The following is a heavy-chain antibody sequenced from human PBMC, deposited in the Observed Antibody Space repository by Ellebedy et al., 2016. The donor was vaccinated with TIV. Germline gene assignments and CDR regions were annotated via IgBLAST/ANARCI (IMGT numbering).Heavy chain of an antibody. CDR1: GYTFTSYG. V-gene: IGHV1-18*01. CDR3: ARDLEAKMVRGVARAFDY. D-gene: IGHD3-10*01. CDR2: ISAYNGNT. J-gene: IGHJ4*02. Sequence: AASVKVSCKASGYTFTSYGISWVRQAPGQGLEWMGWISAYNGNTNYAQKLQGRVTMTTDTSTSTAYMELRSLRSDDTAVYYCARDLEAKMVRGVARAFDYWGQGTLVTVSS.